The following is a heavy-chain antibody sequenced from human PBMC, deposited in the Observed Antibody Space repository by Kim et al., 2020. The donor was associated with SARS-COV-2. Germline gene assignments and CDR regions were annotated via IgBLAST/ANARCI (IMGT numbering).Heavy chain of an antibody. CDR2: INSDGSRT. D-gene: IGHD5-18*01. J-gene: IGHJ4*02. CDR3: AGYSYGSPLGH. CDR1: GFTFSSYW. V-gene: IGHV3-74*01. Sequence: GGSLRLSCAASGFTFSSYWMHWVRQAAGKGLVWVSRINSDGSRTSYADSVKGRFTISRDNAKNTLYLQLNSLRAEDTAVYYCAGYSYGSPLGHWGQGTLVTVSS.